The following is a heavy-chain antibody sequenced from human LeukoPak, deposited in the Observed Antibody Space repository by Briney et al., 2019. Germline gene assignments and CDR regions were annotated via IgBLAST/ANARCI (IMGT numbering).Heavy chain of an antibody. V-gene: IGHV1-8*02. CDR3: ARFIAVAGTHDAFDI. Sequence: GASVKVSCKASGGTFSSYAINWVRQATGQGLEWMGWMNPNSGNTGYAQKFQGRVTMTRNTSISTAYMELSSLRSEDTAVYYCARFIAVAGTHDAFDIWGQGTMVTVSS. CDR2: MNPNSGNT. CDR1: GGTFSSYA. D-gene: IGHD6-19*01. J-gene: IGHJ3*02.